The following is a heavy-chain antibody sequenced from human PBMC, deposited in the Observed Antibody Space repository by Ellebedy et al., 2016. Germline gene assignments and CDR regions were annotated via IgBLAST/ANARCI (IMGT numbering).Heavy chain of an antibody. Sequence: SLKISCAASGFTFDDYAVHWVRQAPGKGLEWVSGISWNSGSIGYADSVKGRFTISRDNAKNSLYLQMNSLRAEDTAVYYCARAPYPMEEIFDYWGQGTLVTVSS. CDR3: ARAPYPMEEIFDY. CDR1: GFTFDDYA. CDR2: ISWNSGSI. V-gene: IGHV3-9*01. D-gene: IGHD3-10*01. J-gene: IGHJ4*02.